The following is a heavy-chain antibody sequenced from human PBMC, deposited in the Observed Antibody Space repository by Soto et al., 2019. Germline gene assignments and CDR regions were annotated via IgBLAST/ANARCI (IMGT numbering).Heavy chain of an antibody. CDR1: GGTFSSYT. Sequence: QVQLVQSGAEVKKPGSSVKVSCKASGGTFSSYTISWVRQAPGQGLEWMGRIIPILGIANYAQKFQGRVTSTADNSTSTAYMEPSSLRSEDTAVYYCASTALGTHFDYWGQGTLVTVSS. CDR2: IIPILGIA. V-gene: IGHV1-69*02. J-gene: IGHJ4*02. D-gene: IGHD1-1*01. CDR3: ASTALGTHFDY.